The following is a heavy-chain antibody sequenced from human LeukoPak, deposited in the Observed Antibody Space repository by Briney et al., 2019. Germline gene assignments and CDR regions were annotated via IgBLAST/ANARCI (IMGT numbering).Heavy chain of an antibody. Sequence: SVKVSCKASGGTFSSYSISWVRQAPGQGLEWMGRIIPMLGIANYAQKFQGRVTITADKSTSTAYMELSSLRSEDTAVYYCARDSSGYLDAFDIWGQGTLVTVSS. CDR2: IIPMLGIA. D-gene: IGHD3-22*01. CDR3: ARDSSGYLDAFDI. CDR1: GGTFSSYS. V-gene: IGHV1-69*04. J-gene: IGHJ3*02.